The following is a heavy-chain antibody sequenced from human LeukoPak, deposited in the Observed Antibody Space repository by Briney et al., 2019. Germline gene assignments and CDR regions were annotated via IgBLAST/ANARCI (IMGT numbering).Heavy chain of an antibody. CDR3: ARVAMIVAKPYDN. V-gene: IGHV3-21*01. D-gene: IGHD3-22*01. CDR2: ISSSSSYI. CDR1: GFTFSSYS. Sequence: GGSLRLSCAASGFTFSSYSMNWVRQAPGKGLEWVSSISSSSSYIYYADSVKGRFTIARDNAKNSLYLHMNSLRAEDTAVYYCARVAMIVAKPYDNWGQGTLVTVSS. J-gene: IGHJ4*02.